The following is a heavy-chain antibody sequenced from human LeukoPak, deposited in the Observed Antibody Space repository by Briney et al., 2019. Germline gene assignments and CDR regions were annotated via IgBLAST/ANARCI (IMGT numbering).Heavy chain of an antibody. CDR2: ISSSSSYI. D-gene: IGHD1-26*01. J-gene: IGHJ3*02. Sequence: SGGSLRLSCAASGFTFSSYSMNWVRQAPGKGLEWVSSISSSSSYIYYADSVKGRFTISRDNAKNSLYLQMNSLRAEDTAVYYCATVGANDAFDIWGQGTMVTVSS. V-gene: IGHV3-21*01. CDR3: ATVGANDAFDI. CDR1: GFTFSSYS.